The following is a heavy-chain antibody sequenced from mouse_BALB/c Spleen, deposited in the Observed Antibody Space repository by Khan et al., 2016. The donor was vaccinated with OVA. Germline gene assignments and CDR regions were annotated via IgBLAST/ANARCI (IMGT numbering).Heavy chain of an antibody. CDR2: IHYSGGT. J-gene: IGHJ3*01. CDR1: GYSITSAYS. V-gene: IGHV3-1*02. CDR3: AGGFPTY. Sequence: LQQSGPDLVKPSQSLSLTCTVAGYSITSAYSWHWIRQFPGNKLEWMGYIHYSGGTSYNPSLKSRISITRDTSKNQFFLQLNSVTTEDTATYYCAGGFPTYWGQGTLVTVSA.